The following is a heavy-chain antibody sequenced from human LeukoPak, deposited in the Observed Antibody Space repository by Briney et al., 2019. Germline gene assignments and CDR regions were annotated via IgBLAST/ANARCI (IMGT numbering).Heavy chain of an antibody. CDR2: IIPIFGTA. V-gene: IGHV1-69*13. Sequence: ASVKVSCKASGGTFSSYTFNWVRQAPGQGLEWMGGIIPIFGTANYAQKFQGRVTITADESTSTAYMELSSLRSEDTAVYYCARDQGAIHDWGQGTLVTVSS. CDR1: GGTFSSYT. J-gene: IGHJ4*02. D-gene: IGHD1-26*01. CDR3: ARDQGAIHD.